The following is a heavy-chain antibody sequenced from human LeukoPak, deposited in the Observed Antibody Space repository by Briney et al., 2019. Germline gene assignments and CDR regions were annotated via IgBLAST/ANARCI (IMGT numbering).Heavy chain of an antibody. CDR2: IDTKTGNP. D-gene: IGHD3-22*01. CDR3: AIHPSDSSGYFSY. J-gene: IGHJ4*02. CDR1: GYTFTSYG. V-gene: IGHV7-4-1*02. Sequence: GSVKVSCKASGYTFTSYGISWVRQAPGQGLEYMGWIDTKTGNPTYAQGFTGRFVFSLDTSVSTAYLQISSLKAEDTAVYYCAIHPSDSSGYFSYWGQGALVTVSS.